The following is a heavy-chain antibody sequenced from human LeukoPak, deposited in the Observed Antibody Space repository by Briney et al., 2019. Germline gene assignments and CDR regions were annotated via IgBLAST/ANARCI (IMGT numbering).Heavy chain of an antibody. J-gene: IGHJ5*02. Sequence: PSETLSLTCTVSGGFISSHYWSWIRQPPGKGLEWIGYIYYSGSTNYNPSLKSRVTISVDTSKNQFSLKLSSVTAADTAVYYCARHIVVVYENWFDPWGQGTLVTVSS. CDR2: IYYSGST. V-gene: IGHV4-59*08. CDR3: ARHIVVVYENWFDP. D-gene: IGHD2-2*01. CDR1: GGFISSHY.